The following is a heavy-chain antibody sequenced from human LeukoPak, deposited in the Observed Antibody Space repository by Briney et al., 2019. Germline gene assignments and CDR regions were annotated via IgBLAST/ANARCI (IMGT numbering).Heavy chain of an antibody. CDR3: ASTDTSGGAFDI. J-gene: IGHJ3*02. CDR1: GGSFSGYY. Sequence: SSETLSLTCAVYGGSFSGYYWSWIRQPAGKGLEWLGRIYGGGSTNYNPSLKSRVTMSIDTAKNQYSLKLSSVTAADTALYYCASTDTSGGAFDIWGQGTRVTVSS. D-gene: IGHD3-22*01. CDR2: IYGGGST. V-gene: IGHV4-59*10.